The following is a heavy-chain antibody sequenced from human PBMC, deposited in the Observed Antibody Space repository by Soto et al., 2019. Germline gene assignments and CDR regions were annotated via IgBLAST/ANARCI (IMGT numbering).Heavy chain of an antibody. Sequence: GGSLRLSCTASGFTFGDYAMSWFRQAPGKGLEWVGFIRSKAYGGTTEYAASVKGRFTISRDDSKSIAYLQMNSLKTEDTAVYYCTRDRYSSSTALYYYYMDVWGKGTTVTVSS. J-gene: IGHJ6*03. CDR1: GFTFGDYA. D-gene: IGHD6-6*01. CDR3: TRDRYSSSTALYYYYMDV. CDR2: IRSKAYGGTT. V-gene: IGHV3-49*03.